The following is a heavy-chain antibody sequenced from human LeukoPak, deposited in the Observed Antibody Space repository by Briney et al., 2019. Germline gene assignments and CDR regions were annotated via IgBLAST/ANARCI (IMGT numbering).Heavy chain of an antibody. CDR2: ISSSSSYI. CDR1: GFTFSSYS. V-gene: IGHV3-21*01. J-gene: IGHJ6*02. Sequence: GGSLRLSCAASGFTFSSYSMNWVRQAPGKGLEWVSSISSSSSYIYYADSVKGRFTISRDNAKNSLYLQMNSLRAEDTAVYYCARHYYDSTGDYGMDVWGQGTTVTVSS. CDR3: ARHYYDSTGDYGMDV. D-gene: IGHD3-22*01.